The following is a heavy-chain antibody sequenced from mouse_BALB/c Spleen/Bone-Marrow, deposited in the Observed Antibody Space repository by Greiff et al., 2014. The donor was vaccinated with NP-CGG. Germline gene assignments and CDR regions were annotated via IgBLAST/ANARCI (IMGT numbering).Heavy chain of an antibody. Sequence: VQLQQSGAELVKPGASVKLSCKASGYTFTSFYMYWVKQRPGQGLEWIGGINPSNGGTNFNEKFKSKATLTLDKSSSTAYMQLSSLTSEDSAVYYCTRGSYGSSQYYFDYWGQGTTLTVSP. V-gene: IGHV1S81*02. D-gene: IGHD1-1*01. CDR1: GYTFTSFY. CDR2: INPSNGGT. J-gene: IGHJ2*01. CDR3: TRGSYGSSQYYFDY.